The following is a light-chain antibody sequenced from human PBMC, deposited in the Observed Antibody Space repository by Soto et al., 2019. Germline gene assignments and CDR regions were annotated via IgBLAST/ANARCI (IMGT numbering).Light chain of an antibody. J-gene: IGKJ1*01. CDR2: GAS. CDR3: QQYGNSPRT. V-gene: IGKV3-20*01. Sequence: EIVLTQSPGTLSLSPGERATLSCRASQSVSSSYLAWYQQKPGQAPRLLIYGASSRATGIPDKFSGSGSGTDFTLTNSRLEPENFAVYYCQQYGNSPRTFGQGTKVEI. CDR1: QSVSSSY.